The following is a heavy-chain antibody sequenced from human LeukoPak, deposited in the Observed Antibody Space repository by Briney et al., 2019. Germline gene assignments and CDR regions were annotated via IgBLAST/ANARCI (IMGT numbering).Heavy chain of an antibody. CDR1: GASVSSSNYY. V-gene: IGHV4-61*01. CDR3: ARDYCTTTRCYPNYFDY. D-gene: IGHD2-2*01. Sequence: PSETLSLTCTVSGASVSSSNYYWSWIRQPPGQGLEWIGYIYYSGSTNYNPSLKSRVTISVDTSKNQFSLKLSSVTAADTAVYYCARDYCTTTRCYPNYFDYWGQGTLVTVSS. J-gene: IGHJ4*02. CDR2: IYYSGST.